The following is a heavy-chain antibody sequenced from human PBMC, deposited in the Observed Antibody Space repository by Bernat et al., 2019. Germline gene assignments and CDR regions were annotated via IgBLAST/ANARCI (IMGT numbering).Heavy chain of an antibody. V-gene: IGHV3-33*01. CDR1: GLNFHDCG. D-gene: IGHD1-1*01. J-gene: IGHJ3*02. CDR3: ARSKGSAYKDAFDI. CDR2: IWNDGKNT. Sequence: QGQLEASGGGVVEPGKSLRLSCATAGLNFHDCGVHWVRQAPGKGLEWVAVIWNDGKNTFHPDSVRGRFTLPRDTSKNTLDLQVNSLRADDTAVYYCARSKGSAYKDAFDIWAQSTEVILSS.